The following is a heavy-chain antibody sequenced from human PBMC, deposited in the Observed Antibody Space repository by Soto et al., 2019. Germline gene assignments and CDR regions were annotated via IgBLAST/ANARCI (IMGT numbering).Heavy chain of an antibody. CDR2: ISSSSSYI. Sequence: GGSLRLSCAASGFTFSSYSMNWVRQAPGKGLEWVSSISSSSSYIYYADSVKGRFTISRDNAKNSLYLQMNSLRAEDTAVYYCAREISSIAARAYYYGMDVWGQGTTVTVSS. D-gene: IGHD6-6*01. J-gene: IGHJ6*02. CDR3: AREISSIAARAYYYGMDV. CDR1: GFTFSSYS. V-gene: IGHV3-21*01.